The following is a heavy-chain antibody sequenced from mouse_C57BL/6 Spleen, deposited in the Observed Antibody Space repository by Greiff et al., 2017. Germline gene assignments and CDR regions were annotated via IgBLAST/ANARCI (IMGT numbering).Heavy chain of an antibody. J-gene: IGHJ2*01. D-gene: IGHD3-3*01. CDR2: FHPYNDDN. CDR3: SRGQLYYVDY. Sequence: VQLQQSGAELVKPGASVKMSCTASGYTFTTYPIAWMKQNHGKSLEGIGNFHPYNDDNKYNEKFKGKATLTIEKASSTVYLELSRLTSYYSAFYYCSRGQLYYVDYWGQGTTLTVSS. V-gene: IGHV1-47*01. CDR1: GYTFTTYP.